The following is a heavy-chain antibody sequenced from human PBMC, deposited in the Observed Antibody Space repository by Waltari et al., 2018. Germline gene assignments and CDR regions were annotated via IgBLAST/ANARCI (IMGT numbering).Heavy chain of an antibody. Sequence: QVQLVPSGAEVKKPGSSVKLSCKAYGGTFSRSAISWARQAPGPGLALMEGIIPIYGTAKYAQKFEGRGTMTADESTSTGYMELSSLRSEDTAVYYCARPLGYCSSTSCQDNGMDVWSQGTTVTVSS. CDR2: IIPIYGTA. D-gene: IGHD2-2*01. J-gene: IGHJ6*02. CDR1: GGTFSRSA. V-gene: IGHV1-69*13. CDR3: ARPLGYCSSTSCQDNGMDV.